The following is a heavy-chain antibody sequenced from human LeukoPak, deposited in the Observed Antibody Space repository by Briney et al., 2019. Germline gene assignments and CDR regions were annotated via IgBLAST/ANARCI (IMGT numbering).Heavy chain of an antibody. CDR1: GFTFSSYE. V-gene: IGHV3-48*03. J-gene: IGHJ4*02. CDR3: AGGDSSGYYPIAY. Sequence: PGGSLRLSCAASGFTFSSYEMNWVRQAPGKGLEWVSYISSSGSTTYYADSVKGRFTNSRDNAKKSLYLQMNSLRAQDTAVYYCAGGDSSGYYPIAYWGQGTLVTVSS. D-gene: IGHD3-22*01. CDR2: ISSSGSTT.